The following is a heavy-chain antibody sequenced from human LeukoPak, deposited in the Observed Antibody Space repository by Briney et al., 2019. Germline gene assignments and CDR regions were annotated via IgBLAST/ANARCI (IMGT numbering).Heavy chain of an antibody. D-gene: IGHD6-19*01. V-gene: IGHV7-4-1*02. CDR2: INTNTGNP. CDR3: ARRLAGQLNWFDP. CDR1: GYTFTTYP. J-gene: IGHJ5*02. Sequence: ASVKVSCKASGYTFTTYPMNWVRQAPGQGLEYMGWINTNTGNPTYAQGFTGRFVFSLDTSVSTAYLQISSLKAEDTAVYYCARRLAGQLNWFDPWGQGTLVTVSS.